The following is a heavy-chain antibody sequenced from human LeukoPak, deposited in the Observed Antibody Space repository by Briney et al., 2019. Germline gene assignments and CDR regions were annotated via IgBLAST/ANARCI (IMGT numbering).Heavy chain of an antibody. D-gene: IGHD2-2*01. CDR3: AKDLGYCSSTSCFLDY. V-gene: IGHV3-23*01. Sequence: GGSLRLSCAASGFTFSSYAMSWVRRAPGKGLEWVSAISGSGGSTYYADSVKGRFTISRDNSKNTLYLQMNSLRAEDTAVYYCAKDLGYCSSTSCFLDYWGQGTLVTVSS. J-gene: IGHJ4*02. CDR1: GFTFSSYA. CDR2: ISGSGGST.